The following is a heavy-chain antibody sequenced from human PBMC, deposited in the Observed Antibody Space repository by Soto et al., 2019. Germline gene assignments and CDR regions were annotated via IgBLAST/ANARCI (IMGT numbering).Heavy chain of an antibody. CDR3: ARGLSLTGYYRDAFDI. J-gene: IGHJ3*02. V-gene: IGHV4-31*03. Sequence: QVQLQESGPGLVKPSQTLSLTCTVSGGSISSGGYYWSWIRQHPGKGLEWIGYIYYSGSTYYNPSLKSRVTISVDTSKNQFSLKLSSVTAADTAVYYCARGLSLTGYYRDAFDIWGQGTMVTVSS. D-gene: IGHD3-9*01. CDR2: IYYSGST. CDR1: GGSISSGGYY.